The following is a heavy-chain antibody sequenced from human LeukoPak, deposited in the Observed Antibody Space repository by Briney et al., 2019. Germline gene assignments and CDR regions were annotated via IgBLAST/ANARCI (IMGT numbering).Heavy chain of an antibody. Sequence: SGPTLVKPTQTLTLTCTFSGFSLSTSGVGVGWIRQPPGKALESLAHVYWDDDKHYSPSLKSRLTIPKDTSKNQVVLTMTNMDPVDTATYYCAHLYYYSSSGYYDYFHYWGQGTLVTVSS. CDR2: VYWDDDK. J-gene: IGHJ4*02. D-gene: IGHD3-22*01. CDR3: AHLYYYSSSGYYDYFHY. V-gene: IGHV2-5*02. CDR1: GFSLSTSGVG.